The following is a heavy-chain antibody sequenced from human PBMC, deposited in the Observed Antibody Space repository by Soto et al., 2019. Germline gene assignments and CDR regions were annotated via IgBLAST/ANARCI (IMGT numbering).Heavy chain of an antibody. CDR1: GGTFSSYA. J-gene: IGHJ6*02. V-gene: IGHV1-69*13. Sequence: SVQVSCKASGGTFSSYAISWVRQAPGQGLEWMGGIIPIFGTANYAQKFQGRVTITADESTSTAYMELSSLRSEDTAMYYCATTDIARGYSGYDFGYYYYGMDVWGQGTTVTVSS. CDR2: IIPIFGTA. D-gene: IGHD5-12*01. CDR3: ATTDIARGYSGYDFGYYYYGMDV.